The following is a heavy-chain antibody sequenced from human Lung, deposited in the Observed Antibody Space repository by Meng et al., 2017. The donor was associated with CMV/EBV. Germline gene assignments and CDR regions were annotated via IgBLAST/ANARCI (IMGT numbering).Heavy chain of an antibody. J-gene: IGHJ4*02. D-gene: IGHD5-18*01. CDR1: DGSVISGDSS. V-gene: IGHV4-30-4*08. CDR3: ARALDTAMVTLDY. CDR2: IYSSGST. Sequence: GPCMVNPSQYPPLPCTASDGSVISGDSSWSWISPPPGKGLELIGYIYSSGSTYYHPSLKSRVTISVDTSKNQFSLKLSSVTAADTAVYYCARALDTAMVTLDYWGQGTLVTVSS.